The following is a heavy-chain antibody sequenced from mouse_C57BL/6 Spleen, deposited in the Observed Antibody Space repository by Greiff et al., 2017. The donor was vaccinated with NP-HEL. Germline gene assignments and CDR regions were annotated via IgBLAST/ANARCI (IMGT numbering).Heavy chain of an antibody. J-gene: IGHJ2*01. CDR1: GYTFTGYW. V-gene: IGHV1-9*01. Sequence: QVHLQQSGAELMKPGASVKLSCKATGYTFTGYWIEWVKQRPGHGLEWIGEILPGSGSTNYNEKFKGKATFTADTSSNTAYMQLSSLTTEDSAIYYCARDGIYYDYDENYFDYWGQGTTLTVSS. CDR2: ILPGSGST. D-gene: IGHD2-4*01. CDR3: ARDGIYYDYDENYFDY.